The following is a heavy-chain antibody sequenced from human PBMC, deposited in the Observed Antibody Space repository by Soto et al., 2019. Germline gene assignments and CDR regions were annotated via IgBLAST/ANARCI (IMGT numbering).Heavy chain of an antibody. CDR2: IWYDGSNK. CDR1: GFTFSSYG. D-gene: IGHD3-22*01. V-gene: IGHV3-33*01. Sequence: QVQLVESGGCVVQPGRSLRLSCAASGFTFSSYGMHWVRQAPGKGLEWVAVIWYDGSNKAYADSVKGRFTISIDNSKTTLYLQMKSLRAEDTAVYYCATFMRVDDAFDIWGQGTMVTVSS. CDR3: ATFMRVDDAFDI. J-gene: IGHJ3*02.